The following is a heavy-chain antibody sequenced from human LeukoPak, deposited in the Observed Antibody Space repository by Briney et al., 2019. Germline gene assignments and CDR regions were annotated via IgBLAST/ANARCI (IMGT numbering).Heavy chain of an antibody. CDR1: GFAFDVYA. V-gene: IGHV3-9*03. D-gene: IGHD2-2*01. CDR2: FSGNSGRI. Sequence: GGSLRLFXGASGFAFDVYAMHWVWQARGKGREGGSGFSGNSGRIGYAESVKGRFTISRDNAKNSLYLQMNSLRAEDMAFYYCTQSGCSSTACYYNKWGQGTLVTVSS. J-gene: IGHJ4*02. CDR3: TQSGCSSTACYYNK.